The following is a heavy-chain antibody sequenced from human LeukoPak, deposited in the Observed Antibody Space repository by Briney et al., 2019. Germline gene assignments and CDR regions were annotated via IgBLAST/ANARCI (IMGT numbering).Heavy chain of an antibody. CDR2: ISWNSGSI. D-gene: IGHD5-18*01. V-gene: IGHV3-9*01. Sequence: GGSLRLSCAASGFTFDDYAKHWVRQAPGKGLEWVSGISWNSGSIGYADSVKGRFTISRDNAKNSLYLQMNSLRAEDTALYYCAKGRYSYGYGPFDYWGQGTLVTVSS. CDR1: GFTFDDYA. J-gene: IGHJ4*02. CDR3: AKGRYSYGYGPFDY.